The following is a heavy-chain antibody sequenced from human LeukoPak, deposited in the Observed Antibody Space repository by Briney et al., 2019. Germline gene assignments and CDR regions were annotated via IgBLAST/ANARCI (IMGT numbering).Heavy chain of an antibody. CDR1: GGSISSYY. Sequence: SETLSLTCTVSGGSISSYYWSWIRQPPGKGLEWIGYIYYSGSTNYNPSLKSRVTISVDTSKNQFSLKLSSVTAADTAVYYCARWELGENYFDYWGQGTLVTVS. D-gene: IGHD1-26*01. J-gene: IGHJ4*02. CDR2: IYYSGST. V-gene: IGHV4-59*01. CDR3: ARWELGENYFDY.